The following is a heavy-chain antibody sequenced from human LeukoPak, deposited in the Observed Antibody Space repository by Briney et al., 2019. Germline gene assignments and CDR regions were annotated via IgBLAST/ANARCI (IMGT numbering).Heavy chain of an antibody. Sequence: ASVKVSCKVSGYTLTELSMHWVRQAPGKGLEWMGGFDPEDGETIYAQKFQGRVTMTEDTSTDTAYMELSSLRSEDTAVYYRATDRDFWSGYSSFDYWGQGTLVTVSS. J-gene: IGHJ4*02. V-gene: IGHV1-24*01. CDR3: ATDRDFWSGYSSFDY. CDR2: FDPEDGET. CDR1: GYTLTELS. D-gene: IGHD3-3*01.